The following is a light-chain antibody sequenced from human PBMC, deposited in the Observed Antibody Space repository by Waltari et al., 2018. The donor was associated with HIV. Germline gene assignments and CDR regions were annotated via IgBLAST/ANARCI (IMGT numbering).Light chain of an antibody. CDR2: EVT. CDR3: CSCPRSGIRYV. CDR1: SSDVGGYNY. J-gene: IGLJ1*01. V-gene: IGLV2-14*01. Sequence: QSALTQPASVSGSPGQSITISCPGTSSDVGGYNYVPWYQQHPGKAPKLMIYEVTKRPSGVSNRFSGSKSGNTASLTISGLQAEDEADYYCCSCPRSGIRYVFGTGTKVTVL.